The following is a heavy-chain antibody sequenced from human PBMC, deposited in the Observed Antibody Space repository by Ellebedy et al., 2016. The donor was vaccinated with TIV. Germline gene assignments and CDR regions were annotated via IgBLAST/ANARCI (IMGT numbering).Heavy chain of an antibody. CDR3: AVLFASATNWFDP. D-gene: IGHD3-10*02. CDR2: INPNSGGT. J-gene: IGHJ5*02. CDR1: GYTFTGYY. V-gene: IGHV1-2*02. Sequence: AASVKVSCKASGYTFTGYYMHWVRQAPGQGLEWMGWINPNSGGTNYAQKFQGRVTMTRDTSISTAYMELTSLRSDDTAVYYCAVLFASATNWFDPWGQGTLVTVSS.